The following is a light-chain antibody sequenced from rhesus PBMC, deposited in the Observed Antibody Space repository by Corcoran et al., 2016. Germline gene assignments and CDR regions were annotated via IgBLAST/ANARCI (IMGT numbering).Light chain of an antibody. Sequence: DIQMTQSPSSLSASVGDTVTITCRASQGISSWLDWYQQKPGKAPKLLIYKASSLQSGVPSRFSGSGSGTYFTLTISSLQSEDFATYYCQQYSSRPLTFGGGTKVELK. CDR3: QQYSSRPLT. J-gene: IGKJ4*01. V-gene: IGKV1-22*01. CDR2: KAS. CDR1: QGISSW.